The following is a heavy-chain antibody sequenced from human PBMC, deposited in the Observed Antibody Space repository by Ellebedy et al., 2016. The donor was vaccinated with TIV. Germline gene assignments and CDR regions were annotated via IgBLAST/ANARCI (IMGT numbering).Heavy chain of an antibody. V-gene: IGHV4-34*01. CDR3: ARARGQYLYGSGSYFTN. J-gene: IGHJ4*02. CDR1: NGSFTHYF. CDR2: INASGTT. Sequence: MPSETLSLTCAVYNGSFTHYFWSWVRQPPGKGLGWIGEINASGTTNNNPYLKNRVTISVDTPKRQFSLRLTSVTAADTAVYYCARARGQYLYGSGSYFTNWGQGEMVTVSS. D-gene: IGHD3-10*01.